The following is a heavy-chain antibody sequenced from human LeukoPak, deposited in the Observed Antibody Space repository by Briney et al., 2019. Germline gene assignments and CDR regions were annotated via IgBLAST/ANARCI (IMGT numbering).Heavy chain of an antibody. D-gene: IGHD6-13*01. Sequence: GGSLRLSCAASGFTFRTYGMHWVRQAPGKGLEWVAIIWYDGSTKYYAESVKGRFTISRDNSKNMLYLQMNSLRAEDTAVYYCARGGSSSWYRYYFDYWGQGTLVTVSS. CDR1: GFTFRTYG. CDR2: IWYDGSTK. J-gene: IGHJ4*02. V-gene: IGHV3-33*01. CDR3: ARGGSSSWYRYYFDY.